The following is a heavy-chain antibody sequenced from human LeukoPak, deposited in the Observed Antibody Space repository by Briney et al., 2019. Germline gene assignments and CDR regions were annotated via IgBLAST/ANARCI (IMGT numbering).Heavy chain of an antibody. Sequence: PSETLSLTCAVSGGSISSSNWWSWVRQPPGKGLEWIGEIYHGGSTNYNPSLKSRVTISVDKSKNQFSLKLSSVTAADTAVYYCARGVSWYYDSSGYYYDYYYMDVWGKGTTVTISS. V-gene: IGHV4-4*02. CDR3: ARGVSWYYDSSGYYYDYYYMDV. CDR1: GGSISSSNW. CDR2: IYHGGST. J-gene: IGHJ6*03. D-gene: IGHD3-22*01.